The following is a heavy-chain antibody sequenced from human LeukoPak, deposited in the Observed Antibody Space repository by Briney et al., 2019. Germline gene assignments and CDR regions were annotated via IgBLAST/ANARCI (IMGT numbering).Heavy chain of an antibody. Sequence: GESLKISCKASGYRFPSYWITWVRQMPGKGLEWMGGIDPIDSYTTYSPSFQGHVTISADKSIATVYLQWSSVKASDTAMYYCARARVDTAMADFDYWGQGTLVTVSS. J-gene: IGHJ4*02. CDR3: ARARVDTAMADFDY. CDR1: GYRFPSYW. D-gene: IGHD5-18*01. V-gene: IGHV5-10-1*01. CDR2: IDPIDSYT.